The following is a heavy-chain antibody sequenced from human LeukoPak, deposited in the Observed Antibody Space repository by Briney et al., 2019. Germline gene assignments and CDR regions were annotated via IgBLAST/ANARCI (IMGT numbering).Heavy chain of an antibody. CDR2: INPSGGST. Sequence: ASVKVSCKASGYTFTSYYMHWVRQAPGQGLEWMGIINPSGGSTSYAQKFQGRVTMTRDTSTSTVYMELSSLRSDDPAVYYCARGSAFVTTVTTAVYWGQGTMVTVSS. J-gene: IGHJ4*02. CDR1: GYTFTSYY. D-gene: IGHD4-17*01. V-gene: IGHV1-46*01. CDR3: ARGSAFVTTVTTAVY.